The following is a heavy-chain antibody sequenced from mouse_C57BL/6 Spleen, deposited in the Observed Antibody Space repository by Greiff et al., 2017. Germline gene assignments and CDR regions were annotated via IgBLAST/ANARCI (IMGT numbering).Heavy chain of an antibody. CDR3: ARTGYYGSSYENYFDY. D-gene: IGHD1-1*01. CDR2: ILPGSGST. Sequence: QVQLQQSGAELMKPGASVKLSCKATGYTFTGYWIEWVKQRPGHGLEWIGEILPGSGSTNYNEKFKGKATFTADTSSNTAYMQLSSLTTEDSAIYYCARTGYYGSSYENYFDYWGQGTTLTVSS. J-gene: IGHJ2*01. V-gene: IGHV1-9*01. CDR1: GYTFTGYW.